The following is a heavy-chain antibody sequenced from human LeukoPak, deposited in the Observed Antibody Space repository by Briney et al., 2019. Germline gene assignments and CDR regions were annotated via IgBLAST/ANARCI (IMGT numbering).Heavy chain of an antibody. Sequence: SETPSLTCAVYGGSFSGYYWSWIRQPPGKGLEWIGEINHSGSTNYNPSLKSRVTISVDTSKNQFSLKLSSVTAADTAVYYCARRPLPPYYYGSGSYYYMDVWGKGTTVTISS. D-gene: IGHD3-10*01. CDR1: GGSFSGYY. J-gene: IGHJ6*03. V-gene: IGHV4-34*01. CDR3: ARRPLPPYYYGSGSYYYMDV. CDR2: INHSGST.